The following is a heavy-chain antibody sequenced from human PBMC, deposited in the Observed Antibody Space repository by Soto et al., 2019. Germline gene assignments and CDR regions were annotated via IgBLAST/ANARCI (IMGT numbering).Heavy chain of an antibody. J-gene: IGHJ6*02. V-gene: IGHV3-30-3*01. D-gene: IGHD6-6*01. CDR1: GFTFSSYA. CDR2: ISYDGSNK. Sequence: PGGSLRLSCAASGFTFSSYAMHWVRQAPGKGLEWVAVISYDGSNKYYADSVKGRFTISRDNSKNTLYLQMNSLRAEDTAVYYCARTTLNSGWSPTIYYYYGMDVWGQGTTVTVSS. CDR3: ARTTLNSGWSPTIYYYYGMDV.